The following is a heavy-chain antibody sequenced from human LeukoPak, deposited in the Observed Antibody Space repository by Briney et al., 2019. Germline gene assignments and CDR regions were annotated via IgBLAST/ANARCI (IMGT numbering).Heavy chain of an antibody. CDR2: IHHSGST. Sequence: SETLSLTCSVSGGSISSYYWNWIRQPPGKGLEWIGYIHHSGSTNYNPSFKSRVTISVDTSKNQFSLQLSSVTAADTAVYYCAKDNEYCTNGVCYSRVDDQYYFDYWGQGTLVTVSS. J-gene: IGHJ4*02. CDR3: AKDNEYCTNGVCYSRVDDQYYFDY. V-gene: IGHV4-59*01. CDR1: GGSISSYY. D-gene: IGHD2-8*01.